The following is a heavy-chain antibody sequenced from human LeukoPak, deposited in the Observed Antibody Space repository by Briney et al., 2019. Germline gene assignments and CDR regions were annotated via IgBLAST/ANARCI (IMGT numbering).Heavy chain of an antibody. Sequence: KPGGSLRLSCAASGFIVSSNYMSWVRQAPGKGLEWVSSISSSSSYIYYADSVKGRFTISRDNAKNSLYLQMNSLRAEDTAVYYCASWTTVTTHSGYLNYMDVWGKGTTVTVSS. CDR2: ISSSSSYI. V-gene: IGHV3-21*01. CDR3: ASWTTVTTHSGYLNYMDV. CDR1: GFIVSSNY. D-gene: IGHD4-17*01. J-gene: IGHJ6*03.